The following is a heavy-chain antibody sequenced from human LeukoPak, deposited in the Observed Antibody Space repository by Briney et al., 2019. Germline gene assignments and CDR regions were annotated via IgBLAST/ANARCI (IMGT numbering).Heavy chain of an antibody. J-gene: IGHJ4*02. CDR3: EKGRVSE. V-gene: IGHV3-23*01. D-gene: IGHD6-19*01. CDR1: GFTFNTQD. Sequence: PGGSLRLSCAASGFTFNTQDMRWVRQAPGKGLEWVSSINIGGDTFYADSVRGRFTISRDNSKNTLDLRMNSLRVEDTAVYYCEKGRVSEWGQGTLVTVSS. CDR2: INIGGDT.